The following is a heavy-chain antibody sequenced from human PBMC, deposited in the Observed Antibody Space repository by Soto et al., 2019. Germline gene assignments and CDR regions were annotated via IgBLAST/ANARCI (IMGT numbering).Heavy chain of an antibody. Sequence: SQTLSLTCAISGDSVSSNSAAWNWIRQSPSRGLEWLGRTYYRSKWYNDYAVSVKSRITINPDTSKNQFSLQLNSVTPEDTAVYYCARDDTSGDHCSSTSCYRGYYYYGMDVWGQGTTVTVSS. CDR1: GDSVSSNSAA. D-gene: IGHD2-2*02. CDR2: TYYRSKWYN. V-gene: IGHV6-1*01. CDR3: ARDDTSGDHCSSTSCYRGYYYYGMDV. J-gene: IGHJ6*02.